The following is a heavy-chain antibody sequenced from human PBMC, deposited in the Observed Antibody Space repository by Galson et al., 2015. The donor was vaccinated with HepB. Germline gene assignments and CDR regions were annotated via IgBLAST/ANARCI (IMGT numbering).Heavy chain of an antibody. CDR2: INQDGSSK. CDR1: GFTFSSYW. D-gene: IGHD3-10*01. CDR3: ARRISLVRGIITKPDYYYGMDV. J-gene: IGHJ6*02. V-gene: IGHV3-7*03. Sequence: SLRLSCAASGFTFSSYWMNWVRQAPGKGLEWVAHINQDGSSKYYVDSVKGRFTISRDNAKASVYLQLDSLRAEDTDVYYCARRISLVRGIITKPDYYYGMDVWGQGTTVTVAS.